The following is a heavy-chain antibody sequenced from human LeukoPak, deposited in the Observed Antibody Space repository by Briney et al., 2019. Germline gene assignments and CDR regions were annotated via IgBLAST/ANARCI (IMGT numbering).Heavy chain of an antibody. D-gene: IGHD2-2*01. Sequence: ASVKVSCKASGYTVTSYYMHLVRQAPGQGLEWMGIINPSGGSTIYAQIYQGRVTMTRDTSTSTVYMELSRLRSEDTAVYYCARANCSSTSCAPDYWGQGTLVTVSS. J-gene: IGHJ4*02. CDR1: GYTVTSYY. V-gene: IGHV1-46*01. CDR2: INPSGGST. CDR3: ARANCSSTSCAPDY.